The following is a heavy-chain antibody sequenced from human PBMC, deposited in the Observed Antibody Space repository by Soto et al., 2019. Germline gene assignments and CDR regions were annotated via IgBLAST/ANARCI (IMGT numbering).Heavy chain of an antibody. CDR2: IIPIFGTA. V-gene: IGHV1-69*13. CDR1: GGTFSSYA. D-gene: IGHD1-20*01. J-gene: IGHJ4*02. Sequence: GASVQVSCKASGGTFSSYAISWVRQAPGQGLEWMGGIIPIFGTANYAQKFQGRVTITADESTSTAYMELSSLRSEDTAVYYCAREGVAVTGKHYFDYWGQGTLVTVSS. CDR3: AREGVAVTGKHYFDY.